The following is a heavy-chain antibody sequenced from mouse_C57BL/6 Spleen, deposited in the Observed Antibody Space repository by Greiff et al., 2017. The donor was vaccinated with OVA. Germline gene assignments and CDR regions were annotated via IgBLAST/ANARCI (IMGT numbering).Heavy chain of an antibody. J-gene: IGHJ3*01. CDR2: IHPNSGST. CDR3: ARRHYYGSSPFAY. D-gene: IGHD1-1*01. V-gene: IGHV1-64*01. CDR1: GYTFTSYW. Sequence: QVQLQQSGAELVKPGASVKLSCKASGYTFTSYWMHWVKQRPGQGLEWIGMIHPNSGSTNYNEKFKSKATLTVDKSSSTAYMQLSSLTSEDSAVYYCARRHYYGSSPFAYWGQGTLVTVSA.